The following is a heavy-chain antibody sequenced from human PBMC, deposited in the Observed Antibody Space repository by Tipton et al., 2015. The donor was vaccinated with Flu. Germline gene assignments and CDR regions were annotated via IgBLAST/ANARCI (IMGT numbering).Heavy chain of an antibody. V-gene: IGHV5-51*01. CDR1: GYNFASYW. J-gene: IGHJ5*01. CDR3: ARIPSYCGGDCYSGHPDS. Sequence: VQLVQSGAEVRKPGESLNISCKGSGYNFASYWIAWVRQMPGKGLEWMGIINPSDSDTRYSPSFQGQVTISADKSLDTAYLQWNNLKASDTAMYFCARIPSYCGGDCYSGHPDSWGHGTLVTVSS. D-gene: IGHD2-21*01. CDR2: INPSDSDT.